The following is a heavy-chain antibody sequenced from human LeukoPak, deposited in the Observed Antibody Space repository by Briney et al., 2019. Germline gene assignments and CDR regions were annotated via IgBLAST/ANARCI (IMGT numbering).Heavy chain of an antibody. CDR3: ASSIVGAWDY. CDR2: ISSSSSYI. D-gene: IGHD1-26*01. J-gene: IGHJ4*02. Sequence: GGSLRLSCAASGFTFSSYATSWVRQAPGKGLEWVSSISSSSSYIYYADSVKGRFTISRDNAKNSLYLQMNSLRAEDTAVYYCASSIVGAWDYWGQGTLVTVSS. CDR1: GFTFSSYA. V-gene: IGHV3-21*01.